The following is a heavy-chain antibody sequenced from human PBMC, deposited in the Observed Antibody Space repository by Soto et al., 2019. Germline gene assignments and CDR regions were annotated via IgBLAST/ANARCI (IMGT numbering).Heavy chain of an antibody. V-gene: IGHV2-5*02. CDR2: LYWDDDK. D-gene: IGHD2-15*01. CDR3: AYLLCCGGSCYCFSCSGMDA. Sequence: QITLKESGPTLVKPTQTLTLTCTFSGFSLSTSGVGVAWNRQPPGKALEWLALLYWDDDKGYRPSLESRLTISKDSPKNRVVHKMTTRDSADTATYYCAYLLCCGGSCYCFSCSGMDAWGQWTTVAVSS. J-gene: IGHJ6*02. CDR1: GFSLSTSGVG.